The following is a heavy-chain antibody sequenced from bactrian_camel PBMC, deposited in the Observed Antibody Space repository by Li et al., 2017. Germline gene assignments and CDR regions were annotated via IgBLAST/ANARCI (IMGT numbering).Heavy chain of an antibody. CDR3: KADLGAENLDYDVDRFGCVKTY. V-gene: IGHV3S6*01. J-gene: IGHJ4*01. CDR1: KIIYHRYC. D-gene: IGHD4*01. CDR2: INSDGDDA. Sequence: HVQLVESGGGSVQAGGSLRLSCAASKIIYHRYCMAFFRQYSDKGFEWVSSINSDGDDADYGDSVKGRFTIFRDNAKNELYLQLNRLQTEDTAMYYCKADLGAENLDYDVDRFGCVKTYWGQGTQVTVS.